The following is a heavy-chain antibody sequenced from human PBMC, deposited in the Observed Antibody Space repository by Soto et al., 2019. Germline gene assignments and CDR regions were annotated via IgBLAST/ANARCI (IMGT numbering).Heavy chain of an antibody. CDR1: GFAFSNYE. Sequence: GGSLRLSCAASGFAFSNYEMNWVRQAPGKGLEWVSYISLSGSTIYYADSVKGRFTISRDDAKDSLYLEMDSLRADDTAVYYCAGESFSASPNFFDYWGQGTLVTVSS. V-gene: IGHV3-48*03. J-gene: IGHJ4*02. CDR3: AGESFSASPNFFDY. D-gene: IGHD1-26*01. CDR2: ISLSGSTI.